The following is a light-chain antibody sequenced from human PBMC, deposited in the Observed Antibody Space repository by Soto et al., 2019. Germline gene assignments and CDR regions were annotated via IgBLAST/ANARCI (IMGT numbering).Light chain of an antibody. Sequence: IVLTQSPGTLSLSPGARATLSCRASQSVDRNYLGCYQQKPGQAPRLLIYGASNRPDGIPVRFSGSGSGTDFTLTISRLEAEYFAVYYCQNYLSSPYTFGQGTKLEIK. CDR2: GAS. V-gene: IGKV3-20*01. J-gene: IGKJ2*01. CDR1: QSVDRNY. CDR3: QNYLSSPYT.